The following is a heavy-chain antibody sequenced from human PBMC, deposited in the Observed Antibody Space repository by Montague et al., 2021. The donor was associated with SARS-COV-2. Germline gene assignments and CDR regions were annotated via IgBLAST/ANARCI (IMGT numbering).Heavy chain of an antibody. CDR1: GDSVSSNTVA. D-gene: IGHD6-13*01. CDR3: ARDSGYSIDY. Sequence: CAISGDSVSSNTVAWNWFRQSPSRGLEWLGRTYYRSKWYNDYAVSMQSRVTINPDTSKNQFSLHVNSVTPEDTAVYHCARDSGYSIDYWGQGLLVTVSS. J-gene: IGHJ4*02. V-gene: IGHV6-1*01. CDR2: TYYRSKWYN.